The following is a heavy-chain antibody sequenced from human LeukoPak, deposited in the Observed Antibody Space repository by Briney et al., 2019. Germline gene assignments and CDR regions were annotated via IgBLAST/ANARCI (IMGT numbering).Heavy chain of an antibody. CDR2: IYSGST. CDR1: GFTVSSNS. CDR3: ARRAGAYSHPYDY. V-gene: IGHV3-53*01. J-gene: IGHJ4*02. D-gene: IGHD4/OR15-4a*01. Sequence: KSGGSLRLSCTVSGFTVSSNSMSWVRQAPGKGLEGVSFIYSGSTHYSDSLKGRFTISRDNSKNTLYLQMDSLRAEDTAVYCCARRAGAYSHPYDYCGQGTLVTAYS.